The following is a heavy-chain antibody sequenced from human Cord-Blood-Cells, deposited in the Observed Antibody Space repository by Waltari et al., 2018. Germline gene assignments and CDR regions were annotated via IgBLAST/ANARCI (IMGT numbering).Heavy chain of an antibody. CDR1: GYTLTELS. D-gene: IGHD3-22*01. CDR3: ATNTPPYDSSGYYFDY. J-gene: IGHJ4*02. CDR2: FDPEDGET. V-gene: IGHV1-24*01. Sequence: QVQLVQSGAEVKKPGASVKVSCKVSGYTLTELSMHWVRPAPGKGREWMGGFDPEDGETIYAQKFQGRVTMTEDTSTDTAYMELSSLRSEDTAVYYCATNTPPYDSSGYYFDYWGQGTLVTVSS.